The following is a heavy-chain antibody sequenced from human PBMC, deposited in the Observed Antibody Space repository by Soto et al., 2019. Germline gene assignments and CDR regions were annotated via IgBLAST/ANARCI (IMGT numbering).Heavy chain of an antibody. CDR1: GFTFSTYT. D-gene: IGHD4-17*01. J-gene: IGHJ4*02. CDR3: ARDTAGPLDY. CDR2: IASSSLYI. Sequence: VGSLRLSCAASGFTFSTYTMNWVRQAPGKGLEWVSSIASSSLYIYYADSLKGRFTISRDNARNSLFLQMNSLRPEDTAVYFCARDTAGPLDYWGQGTLVTVSS. V-gene: IGHV3-21*01.